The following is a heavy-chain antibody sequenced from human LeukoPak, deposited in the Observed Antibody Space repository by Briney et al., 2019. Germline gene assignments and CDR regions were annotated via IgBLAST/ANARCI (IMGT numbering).Heavy chain of an antibody. D-gene: IGHD5-12*01. CDR1: GFTFSSYG. CDR3: AKEWGPGVVATDDAFDI. V-gene: IGHV3-30*02. J-gene: IGHJ3*02. CDR2: IRYDGSNK. Sequence: GGSLRLSCAASGFTFSSYGMHWVRQAPGKGLEWVAFIRYDGSNKYYADSVKGRFTISRDNSKNTLYLQMNSLRAEDTAVYYCAKEWGPGVVATDDAFDIWGQGTMVTVSS.